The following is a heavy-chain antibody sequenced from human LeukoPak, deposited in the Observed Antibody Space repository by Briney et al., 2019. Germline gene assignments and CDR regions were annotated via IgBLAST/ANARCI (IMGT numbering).Heavy chain of an antibody. Sequence: PGGSLRLSCAASGFTFSSYAMHWVRQAPGKGLEWVAVISYDGSNKYYADSVKGRFTISRDNSKNTLYLQMNSLRAEDTAVYYCAKLGSMITFGGVIGHDYWGQGTLVTVSS. CDR3: AKLGSMITFGGVIGHDY. D-gene: IGHD3-16*02. CDR1: GFTFSSYA. CDR2: ISYDGSNK. J-gene: IGHJ4*02. V-gene: IGHV3-30-3*02.